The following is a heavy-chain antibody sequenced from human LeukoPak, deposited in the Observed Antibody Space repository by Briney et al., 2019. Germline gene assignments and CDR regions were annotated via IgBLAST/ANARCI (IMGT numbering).Heavy chain of an antibody. CDR3: GRNSTSCYSDL. Sequence: PGGSLRLSCAASGFTFSSYEMNWVRQAPGKGLEWVSYISSSGSTIYYADSVKGRFTISRDNAKNSLYLQLNSLRAEDTAVYYCGRNSTSCYSDLGGGGTRVTVSS. V-gene: IGHV3-48*03. D-gene: IGHD1-14*01. CDR2: ISSSGSTI. CDR1: GFTFSSYE. J-gene: IGHJ2*01.